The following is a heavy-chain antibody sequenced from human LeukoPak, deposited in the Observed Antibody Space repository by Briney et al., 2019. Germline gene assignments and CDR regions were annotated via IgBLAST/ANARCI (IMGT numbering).Heavy chain of an antibody. D-gene: IGHD3-10*01. CDR2: TSSSGSYI. CDR1: GFTFGNYA. J-gene: IGHJ4*02. V-gene: IGHV3-21*01. Sequence: PGGSLRLSCAASCAASGFTFGNYAMSWVRQAPGKGLEWGSSTSSSGSYIYSADSVKGRFIISRDNAKNSLYLQMKSLRAEDSAIYYCARTDGSGSYSDYWGQGTLVTVSS. CDR3: ARTDGSGSYSDY.